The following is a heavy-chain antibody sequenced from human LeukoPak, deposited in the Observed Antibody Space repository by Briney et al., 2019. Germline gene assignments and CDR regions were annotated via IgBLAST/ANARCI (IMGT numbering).Heavy chain of an antibody. D-gene: IGHD5-24*01. Sequence: ASVKVSCKASGYTFTSYGISWVRQAPGQGLEWMGGIIPIFGTANYAQKFQGRVTITADESTSTAYMELSSLRSEDTAVYYCARVKVDGYNWDYFDYWGQGTLVTVSS. J-gene: IGHJ4*02. CDR1: GYTFTSYG. V-gene: IGHV1-69*13. CDR2: IIPIFGTA. CDR3: ARVKVDGYNWDYFDY.